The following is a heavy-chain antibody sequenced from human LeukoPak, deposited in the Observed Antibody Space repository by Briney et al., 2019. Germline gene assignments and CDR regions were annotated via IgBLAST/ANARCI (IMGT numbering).Heavy chain of an antibody. CDR1: GVTVSSNY. CDR2: IWYDGSNK. Sequence: GGSLRLSCAASGVTVSSNYMNWVRQAPGNGLEWVAFIWYDGSNKYYADSVKGRFTISRDNSKNTLYLQMNSLRPEDTAVYYCARGPAGKPIDYWGQGALVTVSS. D-gene: IGHD3-16*02. CDR3: ARGPAGKPIDY. J-gene: IGHJ4*02. V-gene: IGHV3-30*02.